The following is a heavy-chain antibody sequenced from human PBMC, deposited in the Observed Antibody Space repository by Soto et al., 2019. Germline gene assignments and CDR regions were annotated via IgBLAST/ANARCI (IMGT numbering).Heavy chain of an antibody. CDR2: INAGNGNT. J-gene: IGHJ5*02. D-gene: IGHD6-6*01. V-gene: IGHV1-3*01. CDR3: ARTEYSSSAGIPYNWFDP. Sequence: QVQLVQSGAEVKKPGASVKVSCKASGYTFTSYAMHWVRQAPGQRLEWMGWINAGNGNTKYSQKFQGRVTITRDTSASNAYMELSSLRSEDTAVYYCARTEYSSSAGIPYNWFDPWGQGTLVTVSS. CDR1: GYTFTSYA.